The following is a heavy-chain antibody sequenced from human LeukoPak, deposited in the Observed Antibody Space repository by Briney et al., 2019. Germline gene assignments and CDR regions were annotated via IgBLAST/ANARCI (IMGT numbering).Heavy chain of an antibody. V-gene: IGHV4-39*07. J-gene: IGHJ5*02. CDR3: ARARVRIAVAGWGWFDP. CDR1: GGSISSSSYY. Sequence: PSETLSLTCTVSGGSISSSSYYWGWIRQPPGKGLEWIGSIYYSGSTYYNPSLKSRVTISVDTSKNQFSLKLSSVTAADTAVYYCARARVRIAVAGWGWFDPWGQGTLVTVSS. CDR2: IYYSGST. D-gene: IGHD6-19*01.